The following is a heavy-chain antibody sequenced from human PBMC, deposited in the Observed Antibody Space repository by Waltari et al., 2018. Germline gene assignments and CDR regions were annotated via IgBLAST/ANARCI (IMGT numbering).Heavy chain of an antibody. CDR2: IIPIFGTA. J-gene: IGHJ6*02. Sequence: QVQLVQSGAEVKKPGSSVKVSCKASGGTFSSYAISWVRQAPGQGFEWMGGIIPIFGTANYAQKFQGRVTITADESTSTAYMELSSLRSEDTAVYYCARIGDYGGNGDYYYYGMDVWGQGTTVTVSS. CDR1: GGTFSSYA. V-gene: IGHV1-69*13. D-gene: IGHD4-17*01. CDR3: ARIGDYGGNGDYYYYGMDV.